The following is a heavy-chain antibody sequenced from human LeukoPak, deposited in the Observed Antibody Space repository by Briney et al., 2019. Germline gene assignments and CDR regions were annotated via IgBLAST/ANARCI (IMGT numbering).Heavy chain of an antibody. V-gene: IGHV3-23*01. Sequence: GGSLRLSCAASGFAFNNYAMSWVRQAPGKGLEWVSTISGGGTITYIADSVKGRFTISRDNSKNTLYLQMNSLRVEDTAVYYCARGLTSSLGYWGQGTLVTVSS. CDR3: ARGLTSSLGY. CDR1: GFAFNNYA. J-gene: IGHJ4*02. CDR2: ISGGGTIT. D-gene: IGHD3-16*01.